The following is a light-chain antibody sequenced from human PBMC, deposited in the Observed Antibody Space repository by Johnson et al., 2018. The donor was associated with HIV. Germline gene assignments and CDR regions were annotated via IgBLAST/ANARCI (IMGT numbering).Light chain of an antibody. CDR3: GTWDSSLSAGV. J-gene: IGLJ1*01. V-gene: IGLV1-51*01. CDR1: SYNIGTNY. CDR2: ENN. Sequence: QSVLTQPPSVSAAPGQKVTISCSGSSYNIGTNYVSWYQQLPGTAPKLLIYENNKRPSGIPDRFSASESGTSATLAITGLQTGDEADYYCGTWDSSLSAGVFGTGTEVTVL.